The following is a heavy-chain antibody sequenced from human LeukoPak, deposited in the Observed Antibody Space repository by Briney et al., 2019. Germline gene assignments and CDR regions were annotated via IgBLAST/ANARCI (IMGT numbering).Heavy chain of an antibody. V-gene: IGHV3-53*01. CDR3: AKDYCRDGNCPFPFLDS. Sequence: GGSLRLSCAVSGFTVSSNHMSWVRQAPGKGLEWVSVFYSGGDTHYADSVKGRFTISRDNSKNTLYLQMNSLRAEDTATYYCAKDYCRDGNCPFPFLDSWGQGTLVTVSS. CDR2: FYSGGDT. J-gene: IGHJ4*02. D-gene: IGHD2-15*01. CDR1: GFTVSSNH.